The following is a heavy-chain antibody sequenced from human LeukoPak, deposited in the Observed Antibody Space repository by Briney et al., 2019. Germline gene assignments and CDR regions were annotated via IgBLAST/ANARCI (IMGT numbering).Heavy chain of an antibody. J-gene: IGHJ4*02. Sequence: GGSLRLSCAASGFTLSSYEMNWVRQAPGKGLEWVSGISWNSGTIGYADSVKGRFTISRDNAKKSLYLQMNSLRPEDTALYYCAKDTSTTVTTYSYFDYWGQGTLVTVSS. V-gene: IGHV3-9*01. CDR1: GFTLSSYE. D-gene: IGHD4-17*01. CDR3: AKDTSTTVTTYSYFDY. CDR2: ISWNSGTI.